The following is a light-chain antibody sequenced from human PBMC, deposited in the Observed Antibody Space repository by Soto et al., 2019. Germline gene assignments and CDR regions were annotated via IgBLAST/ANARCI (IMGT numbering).Light chain of an antibody. J-gene: IGLJ1*01. CDR3: SSYTSSSTPLCV. V-gene: IGLV2-14*01. CDR1: SSDVGGYNY. CDR2: DVS. Sequence: ARNKAASGTGAHGEAISITSTGTSSDVGGYNYVSWYQQHPGKAPKLMIYDVSNRPSGVSNRFSGSKSGNTASLTISGLQAEDEADYYCSSYTSSSTPLCVFGTGTKVTVL.